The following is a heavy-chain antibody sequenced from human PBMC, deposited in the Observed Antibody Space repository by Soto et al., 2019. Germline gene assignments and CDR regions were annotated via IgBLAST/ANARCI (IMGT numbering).Heavy chain of an antibody. CDR3: ASGSMVRGVRNYYYYGMDV. J-gene: IGHJ6*02. Sequence: GASVKVSCKASGYTFTSYGISWVRQAPGQGLEWMGWISAYNGNTNYAQKLQGRVTMTTDTSTSTAYMELRSLRSGDTAVYYCASGSMVRGVRNYYYYGMDVWGQGTTVTVSS. V-gene: IGHV1-18*01. CDR1: GYTFTSYG. D-gene: IGHD3-10*01. CDR2: ISAYNGNT.